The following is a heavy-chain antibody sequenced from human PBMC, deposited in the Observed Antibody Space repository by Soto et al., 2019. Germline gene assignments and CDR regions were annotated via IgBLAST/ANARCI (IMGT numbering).Heavy chain of an antibody. CDR1: GYTFTSYD. CDR3: ARMRFGESNMPTNWVDP. CDR2: MNPNSGNT. Sequence: QVQLVQSGAEVKKPGASVKVSCKASGYTFTSYDINWVRQATGQGLEWMGWMNPNSGNTGYAQKFQGRVTMTRNTAISTAYMEVSSLTSEDTAVYYGARMRFGESNMPTNWVDPWGQGTLVTVSS. J-gene: IGHJ5*02. D-gene: IGHD3-10*01. V-gene: IGHV1-8*01.